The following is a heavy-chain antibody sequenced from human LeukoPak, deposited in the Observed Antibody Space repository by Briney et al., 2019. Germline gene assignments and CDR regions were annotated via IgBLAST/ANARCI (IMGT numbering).Heavy chain of an antibody. CDR1: GFTFSSYS. CDR2: ISSSSSTI. Sequence: GGSLRLSCAASGFTFSSYSMSWVRQAPGKGLEWVSYISSSSSTIYYADSVKGRFTISRDNAKNSLYLQMNSLRAEDTAVYYCARDMSYYDSSGYYYEGYWGQGTLVTVSS. V-gene: IGHV3-48*04. J-gene: IGHJ4*02. CDR3: ARDMSYYDSSGYYYEGY. D-gene: IGHD3-22*01.